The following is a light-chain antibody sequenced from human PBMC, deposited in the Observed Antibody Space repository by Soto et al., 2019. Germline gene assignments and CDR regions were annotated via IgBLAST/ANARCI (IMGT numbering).Light chain of an antibody. CDR1: QSVSST. J-gene: IGKJ4*01. CDR3: QQYNNWPLT. Sequence: EIVMTQTPATLSVSPGERATLSCRASQSVSSTLAWYQQKPGQAPRLLIYGASTRATGISARFSGSGSGTEFTVTISSLQSEEFAVYYCQQYNNWPLTFGGGTKVEIK. V-gene: IGKV3-15*01. CDR2: GAS.